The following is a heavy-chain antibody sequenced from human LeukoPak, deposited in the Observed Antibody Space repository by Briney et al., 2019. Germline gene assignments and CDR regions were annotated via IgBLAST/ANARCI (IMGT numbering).Heavy chain of an antibody. Sequence: PSETLSLTCAVYGGSFSGYYWSWIRQPPGKGLEWIGEINHSGSTNYNPSLKSRVTISVDTSKNQFSLKLSSVTAADTAVYYCARDVVVVAAHNWFDPWGQGTLVTVSS. CDR3: ARDVVVVAAHNWFDP. J-gene: IGHJ5*02. CDR1: GGSFSGYY. D-gene: IGHD2-15*01. CDR2: INHSGST. V-gene: IGHV4-34*01.